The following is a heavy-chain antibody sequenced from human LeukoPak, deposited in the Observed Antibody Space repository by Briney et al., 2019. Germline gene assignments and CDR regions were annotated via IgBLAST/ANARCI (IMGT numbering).Heavy chain of an antibody. Sequence: PSETLSLTCTVSGGSLSSSSYYWGWIRHPPGTGLEWIGSIYNSGSTYYNPSLKRRVTISVDTSKNQFSLKLSSVTAADTAVYFCARREYYDSSGYRWGQGTLVTVSS. J-gene: IGHJ4*02. V-gene: IGHV4-39*01. CDR3: ARREYYDSSGYR. CDR2: IYNSGST. CDR1: GGSLSSSSYY. D-gene: IGHD3-22*01.